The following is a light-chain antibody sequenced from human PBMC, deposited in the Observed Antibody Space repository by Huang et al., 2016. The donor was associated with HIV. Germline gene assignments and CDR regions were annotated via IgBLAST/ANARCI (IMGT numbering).Light chain of an antibody. J-gene: IGKJ3*01. CDR2: GAS. Sequence: VMTQSPATLSVSPGEGATLFCRASQSLSTNLAWYQQKPGQPPRLLIYGASTRATGVPDRFSGSGSGTDFTLTISSRQPEDFAVYYCQQYDDWPPVTFGPGTKVDLK. CDR1: QSLSTN. CDR3: QQYDDWPPVT. V-gene: IGKV3-15*01.